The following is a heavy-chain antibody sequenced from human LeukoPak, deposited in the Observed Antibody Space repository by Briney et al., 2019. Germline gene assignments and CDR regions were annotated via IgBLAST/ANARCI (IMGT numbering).Heavy chain of an antibody. CDR3: ARDLAHYDFWSGPKGDFDY. J-gene: IGHJ4*02. Sequence: GGSLRLSCAASGFTFTSYPMHWVRQAPGKGLEWVAVISYDGSNKYYADSVKGRFTISRDNSKKTVYLQMNSLRAEDTAVYYCARDLAHYDFWSGPKGDFDYWGQGTLVTVSS. V-gene: IGHV3-30*04. CDR1: GFTFTSYP. D-gene: IGHD3-3*01. CDR2: ISYDGSNK.